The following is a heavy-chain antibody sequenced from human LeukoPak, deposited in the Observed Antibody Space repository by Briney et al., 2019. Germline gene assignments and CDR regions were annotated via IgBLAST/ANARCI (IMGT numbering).Heavy chain of an antibody. CDR3: ARVGMISSPGFDY. Sequence: SVRVSCKASGGTFSSYAISWVRQAPGQGLEWMGGIIPIFGTANYAQKFQGRVTITTDESTSTAYMELSSLRSEDTAVYYCARVGMISSPGFDYWGQGTLVTVSS. V-gene: IGHV1-69*05. CDR1: GGTFSSYA. D-gene: IGHD3-22*01. J-gene: IGHJ4*02. CDR2: IIPIFGTA.